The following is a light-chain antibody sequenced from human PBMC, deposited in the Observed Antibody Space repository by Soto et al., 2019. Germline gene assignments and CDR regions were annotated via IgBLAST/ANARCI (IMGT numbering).Light chain of an antibody. CDR1: HGIANY. V-gene: IGKV1-27*01. CDR2: AAS. J-gene: IGKJ1*01. Sequence: DIQMTQSPSSLSASVGDRVTITCRASHGIANYVAWYQHKPEKVPKLLIYAASTLQSGVPSRFSGSGSGTDFTLTISSLQPEDVATYFCQKYSAAPWTFGPGTKVEVK. CDR3: QKYSAAPWT.